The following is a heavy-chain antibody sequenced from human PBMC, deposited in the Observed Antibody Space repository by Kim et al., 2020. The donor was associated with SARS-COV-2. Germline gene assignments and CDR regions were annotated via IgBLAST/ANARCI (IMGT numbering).Heavy chain of an antibody. V-gene: IGHV4-39*01. CDR2: IYYSGST. D-gene: IGHD2-21*01. CDR3: ARGLYYYYGMDV. Sequence: SETLSLTCTVSGGSISSSSYYWGWIRQPPGKGLEWIGSIYYSGSTYYNPSLKSRVTISVDTSKNQFSLKLSSVTAADTAVYYCARGLYYYYGMDVWGQGTTVTVSS. J-gene: IGHJ6*02. CDR1: GGSISSSSYY.